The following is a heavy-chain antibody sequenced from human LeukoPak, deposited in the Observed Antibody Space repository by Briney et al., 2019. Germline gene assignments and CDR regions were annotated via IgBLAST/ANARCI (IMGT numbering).Heavy chain of an antibody. J-gene: IGHJ4*02. V-gene: IGHV4-34*01. Sequence: SETLSLTCAVYGVSSSGYYWSWIRQPPGKGLEWIGEINHSGSTNYNPSLKSRVTISVDTSKNQFSLKLSSVTAADTAVYYCARTPMVRGVTIDYWGQGTLVTVSS. CDR1: GVSSSGYY. D-gene: IGHD3-10*01. CDR2: INHSGST. CDR3: ARTPMVRGVTIDY.